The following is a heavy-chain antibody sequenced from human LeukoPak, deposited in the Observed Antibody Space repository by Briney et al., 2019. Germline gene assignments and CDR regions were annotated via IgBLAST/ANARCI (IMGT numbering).Heavy chain of an antibody. Sequence: PGGSLRLSCAASGVTFSSYSMNWVRQAPGKGLEWVASISSSSSYIYYADSVKGRFTISRDNAKNSLYLQMNSLRAEDTAGYYCARVWKYSSSSGLVYWGQGTLVTVSS. CDR1: GVTFSSYS. CDR3: ARVWKYSSSSGLVY. CDR2: ISSSSSYI. V-gene: IGHV3-21*01. J-gene: IGHJ4*02. D-gene: IGHD6-6*01.